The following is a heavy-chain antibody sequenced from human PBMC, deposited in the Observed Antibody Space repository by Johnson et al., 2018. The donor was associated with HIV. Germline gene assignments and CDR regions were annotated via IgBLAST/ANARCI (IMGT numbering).Heavy chain of an antibody. D-gene: IGHD1-26*01. CDR1: DFTYSNSC. J-gene: IGHJ3*02. V-gene: IGHV3-7*02. CDR2: ISQEGSET. CDR3: ARWGRWELGDAFDI. Sequence: MQLVESGGGVVQPGGSLRLSCGVSDFTYSNSCLRWVRQAPGRGLAWVANISQEGSETHYVDSVKGRFTISRDNSKNTLYLQMNSLKAEDTAVYYCARWGRWELGDAFDIWGQGTTVTVSP.